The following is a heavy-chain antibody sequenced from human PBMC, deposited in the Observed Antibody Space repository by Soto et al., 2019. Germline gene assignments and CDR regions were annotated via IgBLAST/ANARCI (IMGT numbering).Heavy chain of an antibody. CDR2: ISGSGGSP. CDR1: GFTFSDYA. V-gene: IGHV3-23*01. J-gene: IGHJ5*02. CDR3: AKDIVIVPGPRQFNWFDP. Sequence: GGSLRLSCAASGFTFSDYAMTWVRQAPGKGLEWVSSISGSGGSPYYADSVTGRFSISRDNSQNTLYLQMNSLRAEDTAVYYCAKDIVIVPGPRQFNWFDPWGQGTLVTVSS. D-gene: IGHD2-2*01.